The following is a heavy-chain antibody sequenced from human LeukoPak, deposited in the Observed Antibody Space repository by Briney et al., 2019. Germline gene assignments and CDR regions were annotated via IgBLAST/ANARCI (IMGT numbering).Heavy chain of an antibody. CDR1: GFTFSSYA. V-gene: IGHV3-23*01. J-gene: IGHJ5*02. D-gene: IGHD2-15*01. Sequence: SGGSLRLSCAASGFTFSSYAMSWVRQAPGRGLEWVSAISGSGGSTYYADSVKGRFTISRDNSKNTLYLQMNSLRAEDTAVYYCATGVVAATDNWFDHWGQGTLVTVSS. CDR2: ISGSGGST. CDR3: ATGVVAATDNWFDH.